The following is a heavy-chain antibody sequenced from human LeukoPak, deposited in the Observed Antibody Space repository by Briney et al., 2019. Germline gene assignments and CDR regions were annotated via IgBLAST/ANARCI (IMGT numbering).Heavy chain of an antibody. CDR1: GFTFSSYA. CDR2: ISGGGGST. D-gene: IGHD3-10*01. V-gene: IGHV3-23*01. CDR3: ARGGTMYYGSGNFDY. J-gene: IGHJ4*02. Sequence: GGSLRLSCAASGFTFSSYAMSWVRQAPGKGLEWVSAISGGGGSTYYADSVKGRFTISRDNSKNTLYLQMNSLRAEDTAVYSCARGGTMYYGSGNFDYWGQGTLVTVSS.